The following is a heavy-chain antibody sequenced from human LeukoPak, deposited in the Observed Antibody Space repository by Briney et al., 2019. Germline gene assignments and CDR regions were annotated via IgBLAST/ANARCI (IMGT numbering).Heavy chain of an antibody. D-gene: IGHD5-12*01. CDR3: ARTYSGYGYYFDY. J-gene: IGHJ4*02. V-gene: IGHV1-46*01. CDR2: INPSGGST. Sequence: AAVKVSCKASGGTFSSYAISWVRQAPGQGLEWMGIINPSGGSTSYAQKFQGRVTMTRDMSTSTAYMELSRLRSDDTAVYYCARTYSGYGYYFDYWGQGTLVTVSS. CDR1: GGTFSSYA.